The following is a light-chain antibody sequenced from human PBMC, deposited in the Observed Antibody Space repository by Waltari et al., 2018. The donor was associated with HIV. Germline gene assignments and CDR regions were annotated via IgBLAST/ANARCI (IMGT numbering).Light chain of an antibody. J-gene: IGKJ1*01. CDR1: QNIYYW. CDR2: EAS. Sequence: DIQMTQSPSTLSASVGDRVTITCRASQNIYYWLAWYQQKPGQAPRLLIHEASFFESGVPSRFSGSGFGTEFTLTISSLQPDDFATYFCQQYRSFRTFGQGTEV. V-gene: IGKV1-5*03. CDR3: QQYRSFRT.